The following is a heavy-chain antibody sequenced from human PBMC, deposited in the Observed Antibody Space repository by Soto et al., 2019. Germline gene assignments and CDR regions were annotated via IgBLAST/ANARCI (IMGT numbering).Heavy chain of an antibody. J-gene: IGHJ5*02. Sequence: GGSLRLSCAASGFTFSSYWMHWVRQGPGKGLVWVANIKDDGSVKYYVDSVKGRFTISRDNAKNSLYLQMNSLRAEDTAVYYCARDRGYFDWLLRFDPWGQGTLVTVSS. CDR3: ARDRGYFDWLLRFDP. CDR1: GFTFSSYW. D-gene: IGHD3-9*01. V-gene: IGHV3-7*04. CDR2: IKDDGSVK.